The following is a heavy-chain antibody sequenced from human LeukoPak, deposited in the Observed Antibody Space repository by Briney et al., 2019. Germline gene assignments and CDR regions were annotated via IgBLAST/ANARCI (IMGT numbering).Heavy chain of an antibody. V-gene: IGHV3-23*01. CDR3: AKGEKWDATPFDY. CDR2: ISGGGGST. CDR1: GFTFTSYS. J-gene: IGHJ4*02. Sequence: GGSLRLSCAASGFTFTSYSMNWVRQAPGKGLEWVSTISGGGGSTYYADSVKGRFTISRDNSKNTLYLQVNSLRAEDTAVYYCAKGEKWDATPFDYWGQGTLVTVSS. D-gene: IGHD1-26*01.